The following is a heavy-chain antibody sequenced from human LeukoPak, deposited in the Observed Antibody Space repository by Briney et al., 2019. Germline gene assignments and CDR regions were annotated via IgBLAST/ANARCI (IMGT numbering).Heavy chain of an antibody. J-gene: IGHJ5*02. CDR3: AREFDP. CDR1: GGSISSFY. CDR2: IYSSGST. Sequence: SETLSLTCTVSGGSISSFYWSWIRQPAGKGLEWFGRIYSSGSTNYNPSLKSRVTMSVDTSKHQFSLKLSSVTAADTAVYYCAREFDPWGQGTLVTVSS. V-gene: IGHV4-4*07.